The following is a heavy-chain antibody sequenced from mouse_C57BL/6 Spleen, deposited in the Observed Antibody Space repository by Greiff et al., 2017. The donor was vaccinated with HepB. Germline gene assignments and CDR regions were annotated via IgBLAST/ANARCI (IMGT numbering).Heavy chain of an antibody. V-gene: IGHV1-80*01. J-gene: IGHJ4*01. CDR1: GYAFSSYW. Sequence: QVQLQQSGAELVKPGASVKISCKASGYAFSSYWMNWVKQRPGKGLEWIGQIYPGDGDTNYNGKFKGKATLTADKSSSTAYMQLSSLTSEDSAVYFCASQLRLRTRWDYWGQGTSVTVSS. CDR2: IYPGDGDT. CDR3: ASQLRLRTRWDY. D-gene: IGHD3-2*02.